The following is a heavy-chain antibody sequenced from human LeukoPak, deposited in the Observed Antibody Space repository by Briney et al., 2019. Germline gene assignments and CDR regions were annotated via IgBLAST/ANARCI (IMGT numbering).Heavy chain of an antibody. J-gene: IGHJ6*02. CDR3: ATSGSSFCNYYYYGMDV. CDR2: FDPEDGET. D-gene: IGHD3-10*01. CDR1: GYTLTELS. V-gene: IGHV1-24*01. Sequence: ASVKVSCKVSGYTLTELSMHWVRQAPGKGLEWMGGFDPEDGETIYAQKFQGRVTMTEDTSTDTAYMELSSLRSEDTAVYYCATSGSSFCNYYYYGMDVWGQGTTVTVSS.